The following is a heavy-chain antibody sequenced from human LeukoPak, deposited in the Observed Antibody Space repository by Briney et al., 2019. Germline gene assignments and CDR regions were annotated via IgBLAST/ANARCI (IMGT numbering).Heavy chain of an antibody. CDR2: IYPGDSDT. Sequence: GESLKISCKGSGYSFTSYWIGWVRQMPGKGLEWMGIIYPGDSDTRYSPSFQGQVTISADKSITTAYLKWSSLKASDTAMYYCARQFVYCSSTSCLEDNWFDPWGQGTLVTVSS. V-gene: IGHV5-51*01. CDR1: GYSFTSYW. D-gene: IGHD2-2*01. J-gene: IGHJ5*02. CDR3: ARQFVYCSSTSCLEDNWFDP.